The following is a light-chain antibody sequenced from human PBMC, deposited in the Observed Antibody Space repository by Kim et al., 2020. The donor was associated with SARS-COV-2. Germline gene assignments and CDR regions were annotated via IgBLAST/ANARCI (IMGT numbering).Light chain of an antibody. J-gene: IGLJ3*02. V-gene: IGLV7-46*01. Sequence: PGRTVPFTCAASTGTGTTGHTPYWFQQKPGQVPRTLIYDITNKPSWTPARFSGSLLGDKAALTLSGAQPEDEGDYYCLLSYSGAWVFGGGTQLTVL. CDR1: TGTGTTGHT. CDR2: DIT. CDR3: LLSYSGAWV.